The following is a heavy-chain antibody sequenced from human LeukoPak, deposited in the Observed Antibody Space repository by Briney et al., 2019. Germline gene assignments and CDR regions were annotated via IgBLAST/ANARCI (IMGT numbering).Heavy chain of an antibody. CDR2: ISNDGNNK. CDR1: GFPFSSYG. CDR3: AMKAVPRPRLHDAFDF. D-gene: IGHD5-24*01. Sequence: GGSLRLTCAASGFPFSSYGMHWVRQAPGKGLEWVAAISNDGNNKFYADSVKGRFTMSRDNPKNTMNLQMNSLRADDAAVYYCAMKAVPRPRLHDAFDFWGQGTVVSVSS. V-gene: IGHV3-30*03. J-gene: IGHJ3*01.